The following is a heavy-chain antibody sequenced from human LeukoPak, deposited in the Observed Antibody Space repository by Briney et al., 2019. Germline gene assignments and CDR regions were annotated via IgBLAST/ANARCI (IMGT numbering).Heavy chain of an antibody. CDR2: INPNSGGT. J-gene: IGHJ4*02. Sequence: ASVKVSCKASGYIFIGYYIHWVRQAPGHGLEWMGWINPNSGGTNYAQKFQGRVTMTRDTSISTAYMELSRLRSDDTAVYYCARDYDSSGSYCGYWGQGTLVTVSS. V-gene: IGHV1-2*02. D-gene: IGHD3-22*01. CDR1: GYIFIGYY. CDR3: ARDYDSSGSYCGY.